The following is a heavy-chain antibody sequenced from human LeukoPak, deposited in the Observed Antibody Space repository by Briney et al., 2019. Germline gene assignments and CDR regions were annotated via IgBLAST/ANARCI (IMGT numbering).Heavy chain of an antibody. V-gene: IGHV3-23*01. D-gene: IGHD4-17*01. Sequence: PGGSLRLSCAASGFTFSSYAMSWVRQAPGKGLEWVSAISGSGGSTYYADSVKGRFTISRDNSKNTLYLQMNSLRAEDTAVYYCAKDLTTVTKEIDYFDYWGQGTLVTVSS. CDR3: AKDLTTVTKEIDYFDY. CDR2: ISGSGGST. CDR1: GFTFSSYA. J-gene: IGHJ4*02.